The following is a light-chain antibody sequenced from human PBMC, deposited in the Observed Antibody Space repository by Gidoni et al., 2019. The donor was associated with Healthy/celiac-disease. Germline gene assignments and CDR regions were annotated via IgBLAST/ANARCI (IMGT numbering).Light chain of an antibody. CDR1: SSDVGGYNY. CDR3: CSYTSSSALV. J-gene: IGLJ3*02. CDR2: EVT. V-gene: IGLV2-14*01. Sequence: QSALTQPDSAPGAPGQATTISCTGTSSDVGGYNYVSWYQQHPRKAAKLMIYEVTNRPPGFSHRFSCSSSGDTASLPISALQAADEADYYCCSYTSSSALVFGGGTKLTVL.